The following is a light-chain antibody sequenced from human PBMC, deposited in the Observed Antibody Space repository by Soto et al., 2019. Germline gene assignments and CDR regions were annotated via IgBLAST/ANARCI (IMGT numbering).Light chain of an antibody. V-gene: IGLV1-40*01. CDR2: GNS. Sequence: QSVLTQPPSVSGAPGQRVTISCTGSSSNIGAGYDVHWYQQLPGTAPKLLIYGNSNRPSGVPDRFSGSKSGTSASLAITGLQAEDEAEYSCQSYDSSLSGYVFGTGTKVTVL. CDR1: SSNIGAGYD. CDR3: QSYDSSLSGYV. J-gene: IGLJ1*01.